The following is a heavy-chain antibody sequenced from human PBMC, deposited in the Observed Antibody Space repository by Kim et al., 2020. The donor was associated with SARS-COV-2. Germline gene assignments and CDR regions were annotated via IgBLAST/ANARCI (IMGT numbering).Heavy chain of an antibody. CDR2: IGINGNT. CDR3: SNEIRPNDY. Sequence: GGSLRLSCVASGLTFSSRAMPWVRQAPGKGLEWVSAIGINGNTRYADSVRGRLTISKDNSNSTLYLQINSRRVDDTAVYYCSNEIRPNDYWGQGTLVTVSS. V-gene: IGHV3-23*01. CDR1: GLTFSSRA. J-gene: IGHJ4*02.